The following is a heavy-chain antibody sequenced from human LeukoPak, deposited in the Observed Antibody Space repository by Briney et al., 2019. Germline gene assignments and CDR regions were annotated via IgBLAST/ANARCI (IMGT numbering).Heavy chain of an antibody. J-gene: IGHJ6*03. CDR3: ARRRTYYYDSSGYAPGYYYYMDV. D-gene: IGHD3-22*01. CDR2: IYYSGST. V-gene: IGHV4-39*07. CDR1: GGSISSSSYY. Sequence: SETLSLTCTVSGGSISSSSYYWGWIRQPPGKGLEWIGSIYYSGSTYYNPSLKSRVTISVDTSKNQFSLKLSSVTAADTAVYYCARRRTYYYDSSGYAPGYYYYMDVWGKGTTVTISS.